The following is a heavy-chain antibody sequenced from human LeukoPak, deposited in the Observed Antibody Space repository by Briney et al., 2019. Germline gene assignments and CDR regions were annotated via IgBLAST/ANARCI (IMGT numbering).Heavy chain of an antibody. CDR2: INHSGST. D-gene: IGHD6-13*01. CDR3: ARGGRGSSWYRSGDWFDP. CDR1: GGSIRSSYYY. Sequence: SSETLSLTCTVSGGSIRSSYYYWGWIRQPPGKGLEWIVEINHSGSTNYNPSLKSRVTISVDTSKNQFSLKLSSVTAADTAVYYCARGGRGSSWYRSGDWFDPWGQGTLVTVSS. J-gene: IGHJ5*02. V-gene: IGHV4-39*07.